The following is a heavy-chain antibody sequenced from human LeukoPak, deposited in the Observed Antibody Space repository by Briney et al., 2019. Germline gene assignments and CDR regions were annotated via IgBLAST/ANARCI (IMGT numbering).Heavy chain of an antibody. V-gene: IGHV3-30*18. Sequence: GGSLRLSCAASGFTFSSYGMHWVRQAPGKGLEWVAVISYDGSNKYYADSVKGRFTISRDNSKNTLYLQMNSLRAEDTAVYYCAKDLGGGPLYSSGWKDYWGQGTLVTVSS. D-gene: IGHD6-19*01. CDR1: GFTFSSYG. J-gene: IGHJ4*02. CDR2: ISYDGSNK. CDR3: AKDLGGGPLYSSGWKDY.